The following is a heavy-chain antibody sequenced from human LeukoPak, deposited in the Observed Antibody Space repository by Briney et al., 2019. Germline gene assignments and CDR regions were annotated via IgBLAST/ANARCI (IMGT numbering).Heavy chain of an antibody. CDR3: AKDRGDYTNWFDP. CDR1: GFTFSSYA. CDR2: IRYDGSNK. Sequence: GGSLRLSCAASGFTFSSYAMSWVRQAPGKGLEWVAFIRYDGSNKYYADSVKGRFTISRDNSKNTLYLQMNSPRPEDTAIYYCAKDRGDYTNWFDPWGQGTLVTVSS. V-gene: IGHV3-30*02. J-gene: IGHJ5*02. D-gene: IGHD4-17*01.